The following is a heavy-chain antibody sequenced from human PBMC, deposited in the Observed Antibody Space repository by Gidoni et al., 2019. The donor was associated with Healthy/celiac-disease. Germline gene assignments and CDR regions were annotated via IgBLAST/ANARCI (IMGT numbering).Heavy chain of an antibody. J-gene: IGHJ4*02. Sequence: EVQLVESGGGLVQPGGSLRLSCAASGFTFSSYWMSWVRQAPGKGLEWVANIKQDGREKYYVDSVKGRFTISRDNAKNSLYLQMNSLRAEDTAVYYCARDSGDYALRYWGQGTLVTVSS. V-gene: IGHV3-7*01. CDR2: IKQDGREK. CDR1: GFTFSSYW. D-gene: IGHD3-16*01. CDR3: ARDSGDYALRY.